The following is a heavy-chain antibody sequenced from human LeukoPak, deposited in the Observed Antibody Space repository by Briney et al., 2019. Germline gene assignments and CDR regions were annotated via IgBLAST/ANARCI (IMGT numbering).Heavy chain of an antibody. CDR1: GFTFSDYY. V-gene: IGHV3-11*01. D-gene: IGHD2-15*01. CDR2: ISSSGSTI. Sequence: GGSLRLSCAASGFTFSDYYMSWIRQAPGKGLEWVSYISSSGSTIYYADSVEGRFTISRDSSKNTLYLQMNSLRAEDTAVYYCARCRGGTCYSSGYFDYWGQGTLVTVSS. CDR3: ARCRGGTCYSSGYFDY. J-gene: IGHJ4*02.